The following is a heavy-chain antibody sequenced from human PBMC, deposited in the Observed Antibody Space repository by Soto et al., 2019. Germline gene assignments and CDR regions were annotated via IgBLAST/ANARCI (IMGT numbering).Heavy chain of an antibody. CDR3: ARFRGDYYDSR. CDR2: FIPILGIA. Sequence: HVQLVQSGAEVKKPGSSVKVSCKASGGTFSSYTISWVRQAPGQGLEWMGRFIPILGIANYAQKFQGRVTITADKSTSTAYMELSSLRSEDTAVYYCARFRGDYYDSRWGQGTLVTVSS. J-gene: IGHJ4*02. D-gene: IGHD3-22*01. V-gene: IGHV1-69*02. CDR1: GGTFSSYT.